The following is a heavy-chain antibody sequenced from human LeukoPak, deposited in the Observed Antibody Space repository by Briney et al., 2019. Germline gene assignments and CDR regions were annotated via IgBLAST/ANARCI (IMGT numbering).Heavy chain of an antibody. D-gene: IGHD5-18*01. CDR1: GFTFSTFA. J-gene: IGHJ4*02. Sequence: GGSLRLSCAASGFTFSTFAMIWVGQPPGKGLEWVSSIFPSGGEIHYADSVKGRFTISRDNSKSTLSLQMNSLRAEDTAIYYCATYRQVQVPFECWGQGTLVTVSS. CDR2: IFPSGGEI. V-gene: IGHV3-23*01. CDR3: ATYRQVQVPFEC.